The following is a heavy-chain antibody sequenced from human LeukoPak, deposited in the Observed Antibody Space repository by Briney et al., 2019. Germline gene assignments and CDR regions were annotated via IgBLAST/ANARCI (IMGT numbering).Heavy chain of an antibody. D-gene: IGHD5-12*01. V-gene: IGHV5-51*01. CDR3: ARPWGYSGFDYAY. Sequence: GESLKISCKGSGYSFINYWIGWVRQMPGKGLEWMGFIFPGDSDTRYSPSFQGQVTISADTSISTAYLQWSSLEASDTAMYYCARPWGYSGFDYAYWGQGTLVTVSS. CDR1: GYSFINYW. CDR2: IFPGDSDT. J-gene: IGHJ4*02.